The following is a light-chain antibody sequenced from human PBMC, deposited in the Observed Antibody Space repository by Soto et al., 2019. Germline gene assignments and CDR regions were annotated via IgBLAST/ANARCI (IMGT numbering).Light chain of an antibody. V-gene: IGLV2-14*01. CDR2: DVA. CDR1: SRDVGGYNY. Sequence: QSVLTQPASVSGSPGQSITISCTGTSRDVGGYNYVSWYQQHPGKAPKLIIYDVANRPPGVSNRFSGSRSGNTASLTISGLQAEDEADYYCSSFTTSSSPHVLFGGGTKVTVL. J-gene: IGLJ2*01. CDR3: SSFTTSSSPHVL.